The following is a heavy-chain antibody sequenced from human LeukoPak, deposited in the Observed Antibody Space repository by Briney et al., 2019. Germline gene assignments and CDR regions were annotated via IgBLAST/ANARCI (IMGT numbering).Heavy chain of an antibody. J-gene: IGHJ6*04. D-gene: IGHD1-26*01. CDR1: GYSISSGYY. V-gene: IGHV4-38-2*02. CDR2: IYHSGST. Sequence: SETLSLTCAVSGYSISSGYYWGWIRQPPGKGLEWIGSIYHSGSTYYNPSLKSRVTISVGTSKNQFSLKLSSVTAADTAVYYCARDGSDYYYGMDVWGEGTTVTVSS. CDR3: ARDGSDYYYGMDV.